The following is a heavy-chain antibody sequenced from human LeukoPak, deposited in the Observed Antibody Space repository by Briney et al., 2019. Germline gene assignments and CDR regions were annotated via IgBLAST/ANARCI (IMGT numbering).Heavy chain of an antibody. CDR3: AREGSYYGSGSYSFYYNYYMDV. D-gene: IGHD3-10*01. CDR1: GFTFSSYS. J-gene: IGHJ6*03. CDR2: ISSSSSYI. V-gene: IGHV3-21*04. Sequence: GGSLRLSCAASGFTFSSYSMNWVRQAPGKGLEWVSSISSSSSYIYYADSVKGRFTISRDNAKNSLYLQMNSLRAEDTAVYYCAREGSYYGSGSYSFYYNYYMDVWGKGPRSPSP.